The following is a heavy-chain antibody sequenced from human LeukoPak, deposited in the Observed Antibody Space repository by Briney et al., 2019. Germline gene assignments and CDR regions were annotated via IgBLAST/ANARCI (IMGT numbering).Heavy chain of an antibody. Sequence: SETLSLTCTVSGGSISSGSYYWSWIRQPAGKGLEWIGRIYTSGSTNYNPSLKSRVTISVDTSKNQFSLELSSVTAADTAVYYCARDRSGWELIFDYWGQGTLVTVSS. CDR1: GGSISSGSYY. D-gene: IGHD1-26*01. J-gene: IGHJ4*02. CDR3: ARDRSGWELIFDY. CDR2: IYTSGST. V-gene: IGHV4-61*02.